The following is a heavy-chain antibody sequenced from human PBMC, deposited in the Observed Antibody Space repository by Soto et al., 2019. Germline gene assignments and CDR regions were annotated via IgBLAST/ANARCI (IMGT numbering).Heavy chain of an antibody. V-gene: IGHV1-2*02. CDR1: GYTFTGYY. J-gene: IGHJ3*02. Sequence: QVQLVQSGAEVKKPGASVKVSCKASGYTFTGYYMHWVRQAPGQGLEWMGWINPNSGGTNYAQKFQGRVTMTRDTSISTAYMELSRLRSDDTAVYYCALTTVTTWAEPYDAFDIWGQGTIVTVSS. CDR2: INPNSGGT. D-gene: IGHD4-17*01. CDR3: ALTTVTTWAEPYDAFDI.